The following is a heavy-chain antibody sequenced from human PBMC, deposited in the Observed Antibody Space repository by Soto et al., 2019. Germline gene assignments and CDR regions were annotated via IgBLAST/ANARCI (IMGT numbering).Heavy chain of an antibody. D-gene: IGHD4-17*01. J-gene: IGHJ4*02. Sequence: QVQLVQSGAEVKKPGASVKVSCKASGYTLSSYGISWVRQAPGQGHARMGWTNGYNGDTHYAQKFQGRVTMTTDTSTSTVYMELRSLRPDDTAVYNCARYWDATVTRDDDRFDYWGQGTLVTVSS. CDR3: ARYWDATVTRDDDRFDY. V-gene: IGHV1-18*01. CDR1: GYTLSSYG. CDR2: TNGYNGDT.